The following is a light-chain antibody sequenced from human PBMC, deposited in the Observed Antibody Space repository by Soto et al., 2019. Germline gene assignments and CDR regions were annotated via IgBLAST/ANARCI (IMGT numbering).Light chain of an antibody. J-gene: IGKJ4*01. Sequence: DIQLTQSPSSLSASVGDRVTITCRASHSIRSYLNWYQQKPGKAPKLLIYAASSLQTGVSSRFSGSGSGTDFTLTISNLQPEDFATYYCQQTSSTPTFGGGTKVDIK. CDR1: HSIRSY. V-gene: IGKV1-39*01. CDR2: AAS. CDR3: QQTSSTPT.